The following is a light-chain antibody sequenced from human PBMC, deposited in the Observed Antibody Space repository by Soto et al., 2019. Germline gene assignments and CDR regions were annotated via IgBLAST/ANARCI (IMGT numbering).Light chain of an antibody. CDR1: QDITDH. V-gene: IGKV1-33*01. Sequence: DLQMTQSPSSLSASVGDRVTITCQASQDITDHLNWYQQKPGKAPTLLIYDASKLEAGVPSRFRGSGSGTRFTFTITSLQPEDLASYYCQQYGDLPLTFGGGTKVE. CDR2: DAS. J-gene: IGKJ4*01. CDR3: QQYGDLPLT.